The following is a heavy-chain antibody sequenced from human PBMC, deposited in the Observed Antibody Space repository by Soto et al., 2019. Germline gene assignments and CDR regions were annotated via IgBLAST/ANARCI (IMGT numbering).Heavy chain of an antibody. CDR1: GGSFSGYY. CDR2: INHSGST. J-gene: IGHJ5*02. CDR3: ARERGYYGSGPNWFDP. Sequence: QVQLQQWGAGLLKPSETLSLTCAVYGGSFSGYYWSWIRQPPGKGLEWIGEINHSGSTNYNPSLKSRVTISVDTSKNQFSLKLSSVTAADTAVYYCARERGYYGSGPNWFDPWGQGNLVTVSS. V-gene: IGHV4-34*01. D-gene: IGHD3-10*01.